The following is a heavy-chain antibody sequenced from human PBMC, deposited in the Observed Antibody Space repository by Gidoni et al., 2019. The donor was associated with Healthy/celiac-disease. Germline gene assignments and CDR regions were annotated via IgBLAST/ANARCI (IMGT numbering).Heavy chain of an antibody. V-gene: IGHV3-23*01. CDR3: AKGDTAMVNLFDY. Sequence: EVQLLESGGGLVQPGGSLRLSCAASGFTSNRYAMSWVRQAPGRGVEWVSAISGSGSSTYYADSVKGRFTISRDNSKNTLYLQMNSLRAEDTAVYYCAKGDTAMVNLFDYWGQGTLVTVSS. CDR2: ISGSGSST. D-gene: IGHD5-18*01. CDR1: GFTSNRYA. J-gene: IGHJ4*02.